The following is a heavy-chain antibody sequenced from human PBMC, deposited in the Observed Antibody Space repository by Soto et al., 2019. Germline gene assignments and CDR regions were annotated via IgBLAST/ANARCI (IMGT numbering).Heavy chain of an antibody. D-gene: IGHD4-17*01. CDR3: AKSYGDYGDYYYLDV. V-gene: IGHV4-39*01. J-gene: IGHJ6*03. Sequence: QVQLQESGPGLVKPSETLSLTCTVSGGSISRSNYYWVRIRQTPEKGLEWIGSIYYSGTTYYNPSLKSRVTISVDTSKNQFSLNLSSVTAADTAMYYCAKSYGDYGDYYYLDVWGKGTTVTVSS. CDR2: IYYSGTT. CDR1: GGSISRSNYY.